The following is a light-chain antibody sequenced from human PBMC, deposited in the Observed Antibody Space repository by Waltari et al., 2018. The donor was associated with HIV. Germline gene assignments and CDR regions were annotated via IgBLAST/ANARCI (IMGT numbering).Light chain of an antibody. CDR1: SSNIGRNF. CDR2: RNN. J-gene: IGLJ2*01. V-gene: IGLV1-47*01. CDR3: ATWDDSLSGSL. Sequence: QSVLTQPPSASGTPGQRVTTSCSGSSSNIGRNFVYSYQHLPGTAPKLLIYRNNQRPSGVPGRFSGSKSGTSASLAISGLRSEDEADYYCATWDDSLSGSLFGGGTKLTVL.